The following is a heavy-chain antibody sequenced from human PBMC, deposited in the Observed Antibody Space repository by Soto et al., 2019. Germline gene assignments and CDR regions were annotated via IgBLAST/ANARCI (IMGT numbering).Heavy chain of an antibody. CDR1: GGTFSSYA. V-gene: IGHV1-69*12. D-gene: IGHD2-21*02. J-gene: IGHJ5*02. CDR3: ARDVTPPVGNWFDP. CDR2: IIPIFGTA. Sequence: QVQLVQSGAEVKKPGSSVKVSCKASGGTFSSYAISWVRQAPGQGLEWMGGIIPIFGTANYAQKFQGRVTIAADESTSTADRGLSSLRSENTAVYYCARDVTPPVGNWFDPWGQGTLVTVSS.